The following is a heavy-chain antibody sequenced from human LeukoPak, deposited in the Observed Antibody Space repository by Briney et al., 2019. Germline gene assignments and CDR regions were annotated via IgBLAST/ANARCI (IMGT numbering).Heavy chain of an antibody. CDR3: TKGGRRDILTY. CDR2: IYDSGST. CDR1: GGSTSSYY. D-gene: IGHD3-9*01. V-gene: IGHV4-59*01. Sequence: PSETLSLTCTVSGGSTSSYYWSWIRQPPGKGLEWIGYIYDSGSTNYNPSLKSRVTISVDTSKNQFSLKLTSVTAAGTAVYYCTKGGRRDILTYWGQGILVTVSP. J-gene: IGHJ4*02.